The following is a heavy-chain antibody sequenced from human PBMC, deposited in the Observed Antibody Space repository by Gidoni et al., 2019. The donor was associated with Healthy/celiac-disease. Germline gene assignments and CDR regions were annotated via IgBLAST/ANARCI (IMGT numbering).Heavy chain of an antibody. CDR2: ISWNSGSI. Sequence: EVQRVESGGGLVQPGRSLSLSCAASGFTFDDYAMHWVRQAPGKGLEWVSGISWNSGSIGYADSVKGRFTISRDNAKNSLYLQMNSLRAEDTPLYYCAKGFKWELLSPLDYWGQGTLVTVSS. CDR1: GFTFDDYA. J-gene: IGHJ4*02. D-gene: IGHD1-26*01. CDR3: AKGFKWELLSPLDY. V-gene: IGHV3-9*01.